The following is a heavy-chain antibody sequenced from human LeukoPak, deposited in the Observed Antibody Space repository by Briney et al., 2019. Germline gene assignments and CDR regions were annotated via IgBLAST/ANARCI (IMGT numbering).Heavy chain of an antibody. J-gene: IGHJ4*02. D-gene: IGHD6-19*01. V-gene: IGHV3-7*01. CDR3: ARDRGSSGWYEFDY. Sequence: GGSLRLSCAASGFTFSSHWMSWVRQAPGKGLEWVASIKPDGSEKYYVDSVKGRFTTSRDSAKNSLYLQMNTLRAEDTAVYYCARDRGSSGWYEFDYWGQGTLVTVSS. CDR1: GFTFSSHW. CDR2: IKPDGSEK.